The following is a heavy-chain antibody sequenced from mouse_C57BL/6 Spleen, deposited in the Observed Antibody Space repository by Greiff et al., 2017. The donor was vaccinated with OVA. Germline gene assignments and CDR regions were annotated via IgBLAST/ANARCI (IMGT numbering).Heavy chain of an antibody. CDR2: INPNNGGT. Sequence: EVQLQQSGPELVKPGASVKISCKASGYTFTDYYMNWVKQSHGKSLEWIGDINPNNGGTSYNQKFKGKATLTVDKSSSTAYMELRSLTSEDSAVYYCARGHPAMDYWGQGTSVTVS. J-gene: IGHJ4*01. CDR1: GYTFTDYY. CDR3: ARGHPAMDY. V-gene: IGHV1-26*01. D-gene: IGHD3-3*01.